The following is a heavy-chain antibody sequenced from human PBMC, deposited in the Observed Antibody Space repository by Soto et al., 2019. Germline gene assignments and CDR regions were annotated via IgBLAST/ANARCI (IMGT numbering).Heavy chain of an antibody. CDR2: ISAYNGNT. J-gene: IGHJ6*02. CDR3: ARQLYDSSGYYYVDYYYYYGMDV. D-gene: IGHD3-22*01. CDR1: GYTFTSYG. Sequence: ASVKVSCKASGYTFTSYGSSWVRQAAGQGLEWMGWISAYNGNTNYAQKLQGRVTMTTDTSTSTAYMELRSLRSDDTAVYYCARQLYDSSGYYYVDYYYYYGMDVWGQGTTVTVSS. V-gene: IGHV1-18*01.